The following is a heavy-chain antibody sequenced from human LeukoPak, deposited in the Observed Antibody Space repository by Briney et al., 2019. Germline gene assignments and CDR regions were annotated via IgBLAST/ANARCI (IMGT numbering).Heavy chain of an antibody. CDR1: GFTFSTYG. D-gene: IGHD3-22*01. Sequence: GGSLRLSCAASGFTFSTYGMSWVRQAPGKGLEWVSSISRGSDHIFYADSMKGRFTISRDNAKNSLYLQMNSLGAEDTAVYYCARPYDTRGYFPDYWGQGTLVTVSS. CDR2: ISRGSDHI. V-gene: IGHV3-21*01. J-gene: IGHJ4*02. CDR3: ARPYDTRGYFPDY.